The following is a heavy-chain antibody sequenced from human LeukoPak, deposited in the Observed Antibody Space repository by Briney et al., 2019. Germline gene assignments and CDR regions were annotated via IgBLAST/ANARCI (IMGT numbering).Heavy chain of an antibody. D-gene: IGHD6-6*01. CDR1: GFTFSSYA. Sequence: GGSLRLSCAASGFTFSSYAMSWVRQAPGKGLVWVSRINSDGSSTSYADSVRGRFSISRDNAKNTLYLQMNSLRAEDTAVYYCARGLSGYASSLGYWGQGTLVTVSA. J-gene: IGHJ4*02. CDR3: ARGLSGYASSLGY. V-gene: IGHV3-74*01. CDR2: INSDGSST.